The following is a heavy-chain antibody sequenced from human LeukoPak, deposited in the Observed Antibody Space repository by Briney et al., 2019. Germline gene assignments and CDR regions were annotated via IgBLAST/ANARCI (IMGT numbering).Heavy chain of an antibody. CDR1: GYTFTSYY. Sequence: ASVKVSCKASGYTFTSYYMHWVRQAPGQGLEWMGIINPSGGSTSYAQKFQGRVTMTRDMSTSTVYMELSSLRSEDTALYYCARESSGWFGELPTSYFNYWGQGTLVTVSS. CDR2: INPSGGST. V-gene: IGHV1-46*01. J-gene: IGHJ4*02. CDR3: ARESSGWFGELPTSYFNY. D-gene: IGHD3-10*01.